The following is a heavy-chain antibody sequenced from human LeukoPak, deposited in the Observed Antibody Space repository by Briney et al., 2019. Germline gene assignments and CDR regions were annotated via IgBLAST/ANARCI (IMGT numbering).Heavy chain of an antibody. V-gene: IGHV4-34*01. CDR2: INHSGST. J-gene: IGHJ6*03. CDR1: GGSFSGYY. D-gene: IGHD2-2*01. Sequence: TSETLSLTCADYGGSFSGYYWSWIRQPPGKGLEWIGEINHSGSTNYNPSLKSRVTISVDTSKNQFSLKLSSVTAADTAVYYCARGDIVVVPAAMKNYYYYYYMDVWGKGTTVTVSS. CDR3: ARGDIVVVPAAMKNYYYYYYMDV.